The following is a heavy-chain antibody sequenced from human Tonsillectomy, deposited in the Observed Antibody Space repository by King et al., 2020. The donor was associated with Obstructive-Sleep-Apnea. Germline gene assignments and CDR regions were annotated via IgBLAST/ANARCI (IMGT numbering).Heavy chain of an antibody. J-gene: IGHJ4*02. CDR3: ARGRRDYYDSSGYYHPVPAFDY. CDR1: GYSISSGYY. Sequence: VQLQESGPGLVKPSETLSLTCTVSGYSISSGYYCGWIRQPPGKGLEWIGSIYHSGSTYYNPSLKSRVIISVDTSKNQFSLKLSSVTAADTAVYYCARGRRDYYDSSGYYHPVPAFDYWGQGTLVTVSS. V-gene: IGHV4-38-2*02. CDR2: IYHSGST. D-gene: IGHD3-22*01.